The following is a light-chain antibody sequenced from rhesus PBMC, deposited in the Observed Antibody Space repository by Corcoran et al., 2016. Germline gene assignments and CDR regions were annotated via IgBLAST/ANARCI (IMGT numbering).Light chain of an antibody. J-gene: IGKJ2*01. V-gene: IGKV1-32*01. CDR3: QQYNSFPYS. CDR2: KAN. CDR1: QGISSY. Sequence: DIQMTQSPSSLSASVGDRVTITCRTSQGISSYLNWYQQKPGKAPKLLIYKANRLESGVPSRFGGSGSGTEFTLTIRSLQPEDFTSYYCQQYNSFPYSFGQGTKVEIK.